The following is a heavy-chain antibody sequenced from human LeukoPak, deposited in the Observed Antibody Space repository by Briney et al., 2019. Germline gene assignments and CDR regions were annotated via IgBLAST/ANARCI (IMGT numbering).Heavy chain of an antibody. CDR1: GGSFSVYY. J-gene: IGHJ4*02. V-gene: IGHV4-34*01. CDR3: ASLGRIFGVAY. Sequence: SETLSLTCAVYGGSFSVYYWSWIRQPPGKGLEWIGEINHSGSTNYNPSLKSRVTISVDTSKNQFSLKLSSVTAADTAVYYCASLGRIFGVAYWGQGTLVTVSS. CDR2: INHSGST. D-gene: IGHD3-3*01.